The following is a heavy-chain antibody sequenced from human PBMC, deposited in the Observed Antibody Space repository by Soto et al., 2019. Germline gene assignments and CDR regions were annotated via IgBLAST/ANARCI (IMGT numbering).Heavy chain of an antibody. D-gene: IGHD5-12*01. CDR2: IYYSGST. CDR1: GGSLSSSSYY. J-gene: IGHJ4*02. Sequence: QLQLQESGPGLVKPSETLSLTCTVSGGSLSSSSYYWGWIRQPPGKGLEWIGSIYYSGSTYYNQSLNSRVTISVNTSKHQSSLTLSSVLDADAAVYYCARALGYMVLYFHYWGQGTLVTLSS. CDR3: ARALGYMVLYFHY. V-gene: IGHV4-39*01.